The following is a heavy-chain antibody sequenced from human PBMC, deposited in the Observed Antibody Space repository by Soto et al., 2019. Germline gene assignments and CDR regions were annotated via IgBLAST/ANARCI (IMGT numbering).Heavy chain of an antibody. CDR3: ARYSSRHTDLDF. Sequence: QVQLLESGPGLVKPSETLSLICTVSAGSISGYYWGWIRQPPGKGLEWIGWIHYSGSTLYNPSLKTRLTISVDTSSNQFSLKLSSVTAADTAVYYCARYSSRHTDLDFWGQGTLVTVSS. V-gene: IGHV4-59*01. CDR1: AGSISGYY. CDR2: IHYSGST. D-gene: IGHD6-13*01. J-gene: IGHJ4*02.